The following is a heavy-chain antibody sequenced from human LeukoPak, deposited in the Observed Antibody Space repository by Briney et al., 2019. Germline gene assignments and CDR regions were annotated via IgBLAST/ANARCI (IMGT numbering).Heavy chain of an antibody. V-gene: IGHV4-59*01. CDR2: IYYSGST. D-gene: IGHD5-24*01. CDR1: GGSISSYY. J-gene: IGHJ3*02. Sequence: PSGTLSLTCTVSGGSISSYYWSWIRQPPGKGLEWIGYIYYSGSTNYNPSLKSRVTISVDTSKNQFSLKLSSVTAADTAVYYCATRRDGYNYGDAFDIWGQGTMVTVSS. CDR3: ATRRDGYNYGDAFDI.